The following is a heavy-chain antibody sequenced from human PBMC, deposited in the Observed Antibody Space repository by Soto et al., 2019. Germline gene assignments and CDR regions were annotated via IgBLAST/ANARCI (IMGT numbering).Heavy chain of an antibody. CDR1: GYDFTAYD. Sequence: QVQLVQSGAEVKQSGASVKVSCKASGYDFTAYDINWVRQASGQGLEWMGWMNPINGATGSARRFQGRVSMTRNTATGTADLELTSLRSDDSAVYYCGRGPSPRAPAGGTPYYYAMDVWGQGTTVTVSS. J-gene: IGHJ6*02. CDR2: MNPINGAT. D-gene: IGHD6-13*01. CDR3: GRGPSPRAPAGGTPYYYAMDV. V-gene: IGHV1-8*02.